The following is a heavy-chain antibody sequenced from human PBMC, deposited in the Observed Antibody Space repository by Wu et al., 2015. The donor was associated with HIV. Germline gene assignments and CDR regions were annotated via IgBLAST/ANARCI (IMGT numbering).Heavy chain of an antibody. J-gene: IGHJ4*02. V-gene: IGHV1-69*13. D-gene: IGHD3/OR15-3a*01. Sequence: QVQLVQSGTEVKKPGSSVKVSCKASGGTFSNSAINWVRQAPGQGLEWMGRITPILGTSNYAQKFQGRVTVTADESTTTAYMELSSLRSEDTAVYYCARPDIGTGAYYYWGQGTLVTVSS. CDR3: ARPDIGTGAYYY. CDR1: GGTFSNSA. CDR2: ITPILGTS.